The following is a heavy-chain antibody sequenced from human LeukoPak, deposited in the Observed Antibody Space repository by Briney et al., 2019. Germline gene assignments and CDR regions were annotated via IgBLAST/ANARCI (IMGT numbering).Heavy chain of an antibody. Sequence: SETLSLTCAVYGGSFSGYYWSWVRQPPGKGLEWIGEINHSGSTNYNPSLKSRVTISVDTSKNQFSLKLSSVTAADTAVYYCARRTTVTKIDYWGQGTLVTVSS. CDR3: ARRTTVTKIDY. V-gene: IGHV4-34*01. CDR2: INHSGST. D-gene: IGHD4-17*01. J-gene: IGHJ4*02. CDR1: GGSFSGYY.